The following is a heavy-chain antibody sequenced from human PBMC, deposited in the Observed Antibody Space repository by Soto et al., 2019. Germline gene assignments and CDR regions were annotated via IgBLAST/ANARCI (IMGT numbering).Heavy chain of an antibody. CDR1: GGSFSSGAYH. J-gene: IGHJ5*02. CDR2: ISYRGNT. CDR3: ARMSATGTRWFDP. Sequence: SETLSLTCTVSGGSFSSGAYHWSWIRQYPGKGLEWIGSISYRGNTYYNPSLKSRLSMSVDTSKNQFSLNLTSVTAADTAVYFCARMSATGTRWFDPWGQGTPVTVSS. D-gene: IGHD6-13*01. V-gene: IGHV4-31*03.